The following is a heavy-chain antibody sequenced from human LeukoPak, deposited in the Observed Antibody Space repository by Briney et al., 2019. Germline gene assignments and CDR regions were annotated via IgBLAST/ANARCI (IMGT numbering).Heavy chain of an antibody. CDR1: DDSISSQY. V-gene: IGHV4-59*11. CDR3: ARVGGTIFGVVNRGAFDY. CDR2: IYHSGST. Sequence: SETLSHTCSVSDDSISSQYWSWIRQPPGKGLEWIGYIYHSGSTKYNPSLKSRVTMSLDTSKNQFSLNLSSVTATDTAVYYCARVGGTIFGVVNRGAFDYWGQGTLVTVSS. J-gene: IGHJ4*02. D-gene: IGHD3-3*01.